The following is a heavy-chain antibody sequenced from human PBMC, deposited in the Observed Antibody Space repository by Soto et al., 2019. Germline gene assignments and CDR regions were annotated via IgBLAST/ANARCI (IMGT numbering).Heavy chain of an antibody. CDR1: CGSFIGYY. CDR3: ARGSRITIFGVVPPGMDV. J-gene: IGHJ6*02. V-gene: IGHV4-34*01. D-gene: IGHD3-3*01. CDR2: INHSGST. Sequence: PSETLSLTCAFYCGSFIGYYWSWIRQPPGKGLEWIGEINHSGSTNYNPSLKSRVTISVDTPKNQFSLKLSSVTAADTAVYYCARGSRITIFGVVPPGMDVWGQGTTVTVSS.